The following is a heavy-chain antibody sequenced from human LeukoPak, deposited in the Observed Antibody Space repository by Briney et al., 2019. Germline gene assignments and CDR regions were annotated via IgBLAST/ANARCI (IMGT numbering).Heavy chain of an antibody. CDR3: ARGEAGYCSSTSCTPFDY. J-gene: IGHJ4*02. Sequence: ASVKVSCKASGYTFTSYYMHWVRQAPGQGLEWMGIINPSGGSTSYAQKFQGRVTKTRDTSTSTVYMELSSLRSEDTAVYYCARGEAGYCSSTSCTPFDYWGQGTLVTVSS. V-gene: IGHV1-46*01. CDR1: GYTFTSYY. D-gene: IGHD2-2*01. CDR2: INPSGGST.